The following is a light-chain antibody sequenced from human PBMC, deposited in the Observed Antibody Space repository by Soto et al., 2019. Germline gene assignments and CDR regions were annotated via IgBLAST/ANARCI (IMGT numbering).Light chain of an antibody. CDR3: EAWDDSLYGAV. CDR2: NND. CDR1: SSNIGASP. J-gene: IGLJ2*01. V-gene: IGLV1-44*01. Sequence: QSVLTQPPSASGTPGQRVTISCSGSSSNIGASPINWYQQLPGTAPKLLIYNNDQRPSGVPDRFSASKSGTSASLAISGLQSEDEADYYCEAWDDSLYGAVLGGGTKLTVL.